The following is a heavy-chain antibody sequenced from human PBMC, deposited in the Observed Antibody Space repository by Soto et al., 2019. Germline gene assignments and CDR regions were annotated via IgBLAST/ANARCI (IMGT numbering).Heavy chain of an antibody. V-gene: IGHV3-7*05. D-gene: IGHD6-19*01. CDR1: GFNFDTYW. CDR3: TRDGGRSGWYF. J-gene: IGHJ4*02. Sequence: EVQLVEFGGGLVQPGGSLRLSCAVSGFNFDTYWMCWVRQAPGKGREWVANINEAGSEKHYVDSVRGRFTISRDNAENTLYLQMNGLRVEDVAVYYCTRDGGRSGWYFWGQGTLVTVSS. CDR2: INEAGSEK.